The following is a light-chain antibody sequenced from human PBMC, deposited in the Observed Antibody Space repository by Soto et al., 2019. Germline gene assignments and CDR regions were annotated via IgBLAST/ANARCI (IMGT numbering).Light chain of an antibody. J-gene: IGKJ4*01. Sequence: DIQMTQSPSSLSASVGDRVTITCRASQSIGKYLSWFQQTPGNAPKLLIYAASGLQSGVPSRFSGSGSGTDFTLTINSLQREDFATYYCQQTYNTPLTFGGGTTVHI. V-gene: IGKV1-39*01. CDR1: QSIGKY. CDR3: QQTYNTPLT. CDR2: AAS.